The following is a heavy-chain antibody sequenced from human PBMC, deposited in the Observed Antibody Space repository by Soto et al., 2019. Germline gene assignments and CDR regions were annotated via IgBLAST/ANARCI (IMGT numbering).Heavy chain of an antibody. Sequence: ASVKVSCKASGYTLTGDGIGWVRQAPGQGLEWMGWINPNSGGTNYAQKFQGWVTMTRDTSISTAYMELSRLRSDDTAVYYCGRDADYGDYRYYYYYGMDVWGQGTTVTVSS. CDR1: GYTLTGDG. CDR2: INPNSGGT. CDR3: GRDADYGDYRYYYYYGMDV. J-gene: IGHJ6*02. D-gene: IGHD4-17*01. V-gene: IGHV1-2*04.